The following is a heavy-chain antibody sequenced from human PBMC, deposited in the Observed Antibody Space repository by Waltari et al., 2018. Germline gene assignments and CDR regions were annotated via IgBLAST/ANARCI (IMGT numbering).Heavy chain of an antibody. CDR3: VRDPTSFGYYYYGMDV. Sequence: QVQLQESGPGLVKPSETLSLTCAVSGYSISSGYYWGWIRPPPGKGLEWIGSIYHSGSTYYNPSLKSRVTISVDTSKNQFSLKLSSVTAADTAVYYCVRDPTSFGYYYYGMDVWGQGTTVTVSS. CDR1: GYSISSGYY. J-gene: IGHJ6*02. CDR2: IYHSGST. V-gene: IGHV4-38-2*02. D-gene: IGHD2-2*01.